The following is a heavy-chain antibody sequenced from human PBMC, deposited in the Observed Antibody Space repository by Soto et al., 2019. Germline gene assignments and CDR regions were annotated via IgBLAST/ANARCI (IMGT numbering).Heavy chain of an antibody. CDR3: ASSAPYGDYGY. D-gene: IGHD4-17*01. CDR2: IIPIFGTA. J-gene: IGHJ4*02. Sequence: GASVKVSCKASGGTFSSYAISWVRQAPGQGLEWMGGIIPIFGTANYEQKFQGRVTITADKSTSTAYMELSSLRSEDTAVYYCASSAPYGDYGYWGQGTLVTVP. V-gene: IGHV1-69*06. CDR1: GGTFSSYA.